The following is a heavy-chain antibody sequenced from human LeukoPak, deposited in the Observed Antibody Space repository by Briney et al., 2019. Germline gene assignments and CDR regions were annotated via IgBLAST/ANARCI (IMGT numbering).Heavy chain of an antibody. Sequence: GGSLRLSCAASGFTFDDYAMHWFRQAPGKGLEWVSLISGDGGSTYYADSVKGRFTISRDNSKNSLYLQMNSLRTEDTALYYCAKDIGGRDGYNSAPLYFDYWGQGTLVTVSS. J-gene: IGHJ4*02. CDR3: AKDIGGRDGYNSAPLYFDY. D-gene: IGHD5-24*01. V-gene: IGHV3-43*02. CDR2: ISGDGGST. CDR1: GFTFDDYA.